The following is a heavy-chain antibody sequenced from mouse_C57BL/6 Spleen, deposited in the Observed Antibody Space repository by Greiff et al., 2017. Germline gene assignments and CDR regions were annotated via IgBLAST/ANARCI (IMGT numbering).Heavy chain of an antibody. CDR3: ARWAMDY. J-gene: IGHJ4*01. CDR1: GYTFTSYW. CDR2: LHPNSGST. V-gene: IGHV1-64*01. Sequence: QVQLQQPGAELVKPGASVKLSCKASGYTFTSYWMHWVKQRPGQGLEWIGILHPNSGSTNYNEKFKSKATLTVDKSSSTAYMQHSSLTSEASAVDYCARWAMDYWGQGTSVTVSS.